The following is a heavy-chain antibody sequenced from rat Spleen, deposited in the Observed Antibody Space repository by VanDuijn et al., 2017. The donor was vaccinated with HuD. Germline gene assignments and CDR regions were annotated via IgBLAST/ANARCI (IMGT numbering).Heavy chain of an antibody. D-gene: IGHD1-2*01. V-gene: IGHV5-31*01. CDR2: ITNASVRT. CDR1: GFTFNNYW. CDR3: ARADIASISTDGI. Sequence: EVQLVESGGGLVQPGGSLKLSCVASGFTFNNYWMTWIRQAPGKGLEWVASITNASVRTYYPDSVKGRFTISRDTAQNTLYLRINSLQTGDTATYYCARADIASISTDGIWGQVVMVTVSS. J-gene: IGHJ2*01.